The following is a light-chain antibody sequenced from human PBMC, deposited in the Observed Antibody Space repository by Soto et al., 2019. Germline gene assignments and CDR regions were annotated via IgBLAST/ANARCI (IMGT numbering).Light chain of an antibody. CDR3: HQQATAPLT. J-gene: IGKJ3*01. Sequence: EIVLTQSPGTLSLSPGERATLSCRASQTVGNNYLSWYQQKPGQAPRLLIYNVFNRATSIPDRFSGSGSGTDFSLTISRLEPEDVAVYFCHQQATAPLTFGPGIRVNVK. CDR2: NVF. CDR1: QTVGNNY. V-gene: IGKV3-20*01.